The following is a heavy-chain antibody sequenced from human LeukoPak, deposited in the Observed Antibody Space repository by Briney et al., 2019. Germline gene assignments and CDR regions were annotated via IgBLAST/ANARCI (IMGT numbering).Heavy chain of an antibody. CDR3: ARVDKSMDWLLP. CDR2: IHLSGST. V-gene: IGHV4-4*07. D-gene: IGHD5-18*01. CDR1: IGSISGYY. J-gene: IGHJ5*02. Sequence: PGTLSLTCAVSIGSISGYYWGWIRQPAGKGLESMGRIHLSGSTRYNPYLQSRVTMSVDTSKKQLSLSVSPVTASDRAVYYCARVDKSMDWLLPWGEGPLVTVSS.